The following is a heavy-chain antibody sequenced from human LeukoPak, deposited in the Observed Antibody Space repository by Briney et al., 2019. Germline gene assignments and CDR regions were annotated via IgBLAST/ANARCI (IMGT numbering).Heavy chain of an antibody. CDR3: ARDVGARLPGY. Sequence: SETLSLTCAVSGGSISSNNWWSWVRQPPGKGLEWIGEIYHSGSTNYNPSLKSRVTISVDKSKNQFSLKLSTVTAADTAVYYCARDVGARLPGYWGQGTLVIVSS. J-gene: IGHJ4*02. V-gene: IGHV4-4*02. CDR1: GGSISSNNW. CDR2: IYHSGST. D-gene: IGHD6-6*01.